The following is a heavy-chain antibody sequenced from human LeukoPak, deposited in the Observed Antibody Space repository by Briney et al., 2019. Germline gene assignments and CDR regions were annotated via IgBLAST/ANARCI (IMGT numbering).Heavy chain of an antibody. CDR1: GFTFSSYE. Sequence: PGGSLRLSCAASGFTFSSYEMNWVRQAPGTGLEWVAYISSSGSTIYYADSVKGRFTISRDNAKNSLYLQMNSLRAEDTAVYYCARLQLDYYYYYMDVWGKGTTVTVSS. CDR3: ARLQLDYYYYYMDV. V-gene: IGHV3-48*03. D-gene: IGHD6-13*01. J-gene: IGHJ6*03. CDR2: ISSSGSTI.